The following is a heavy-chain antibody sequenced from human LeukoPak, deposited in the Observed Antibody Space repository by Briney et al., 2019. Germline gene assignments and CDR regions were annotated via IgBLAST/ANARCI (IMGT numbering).Heavy chain of an antibody. CDR2: IIPIFGTA. CDR3: ATMGGATDY. J-gene: IGHJ4*02. CDR1: GGTFSSYA. V-gene: IGHV1-69*05. D-gene: IGHD1-26*01. Sequence: ASVKVSCKASGGTFSSYAISWVRQAPGQGLEWMGGIIPIFGTASYAQKFQGRVTMTRDTSTSTVYMELSSLRSEDTAVYYCATMGGATDYWGQGTLVTVSS.